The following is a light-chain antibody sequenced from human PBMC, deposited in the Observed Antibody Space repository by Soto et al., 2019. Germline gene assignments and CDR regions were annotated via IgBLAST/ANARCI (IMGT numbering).Light chain of an antibody. CDR1: GSDVGAYNY. Sequence: QSVLTQPASVSGSPGQSITISCTGTGSDVGAYNYVSWYQQHPGKAPTLIISEVSNRPSGLSNRFSGSKSGNTASLTISGLQAEDEADYYCSSYAGSNLGVFGTGTKVTV. J-gene: IGLJ1*01. CDR2: EVS. CDR3: SSYAGSNLGV. V-gene: IGLV2-14*01.